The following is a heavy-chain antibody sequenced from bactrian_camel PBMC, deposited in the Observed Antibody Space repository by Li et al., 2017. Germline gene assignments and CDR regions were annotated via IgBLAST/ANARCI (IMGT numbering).Heavy chain of an antibody. V-gene: IGHV3S63*01. CDR1: GFALDDSE. Sequence: VQLVESGGGSVQAGGSLRLSCTVSGFALDDSEMGWYRQSPEVECETVSTISSDGGTYYADSVKGRFTISRDNAKNTVYLQMDSLKSEDTALYYCATEGSYFGSWSSPKFGYWGQGTQVTVS. J-gene: IGHJ6*01. CDR3: ATEGSYFGSWSSPKFGY. D-gene: IGHD6*01. CDR2: ISSDGGT.